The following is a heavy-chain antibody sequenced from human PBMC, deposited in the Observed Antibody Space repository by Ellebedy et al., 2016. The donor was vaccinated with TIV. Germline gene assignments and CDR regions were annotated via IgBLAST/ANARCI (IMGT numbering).Heavy chain of an antibody. J-gene: IGHJ4*02. V-gene: IGHV3-7*03. D-gene: IGHD6-6*01. CDR1: GFTFTNYW. Sequence: GGSLRLSCAASGFTFTNYWMSWVRQAPGKGLEWVATIKQGGSEKYYVDSVKGRFTISRDNAKNSLYLQMNSLRAEDTAVYYCARLDASIDVKSLDYWGQGTLVTVSS. CDR2: IKQGGSEK. CDR3: ARLDASIDVKSLDY.